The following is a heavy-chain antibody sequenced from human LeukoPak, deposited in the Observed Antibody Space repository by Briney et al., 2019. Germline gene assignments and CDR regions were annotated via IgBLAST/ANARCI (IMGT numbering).Heavy chain of an antibody. Sequence: GGSLRLPCAASGFTFSSYAMHWVRQAPGKGLEWVAVISYDGSNKYYADSVKGRFTISRDNSKNTLYLQMNSLRAEDTAVYYCAKDALYGGDAFDIWGQGTMVTVSS. CDR2: ISYDGSNK. V-gene: IGHV3-30-3*01. CDR1: GFTFSSYA. CDR3: AKDALYGGDAFDI. J-gene: IGHJ3*02. D-gene: IGHD4/OR15-4a*01.